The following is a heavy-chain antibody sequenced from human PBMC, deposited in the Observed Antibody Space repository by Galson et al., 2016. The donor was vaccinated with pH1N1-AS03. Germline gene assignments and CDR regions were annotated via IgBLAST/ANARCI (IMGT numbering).Heavy chain of an antibody. V-gene: IGHV3-23*01. J-gene: IGHJ5*02. D-gene: IGHD3-3*01. CDR1: GFTFSIYA. CDR3: ARGSGSPHWFDP. CDR2: VGGVDGSL. Sequence: LRLSCAASGFTFSIYAMHWVRQAPGKGLEWVSGVGGVDGSLWYAESVKGRFTVSRDNSKGTLDLQMNSLRADDTAVYYCARGSGSPHWFDPWGQGTLVTVAS.